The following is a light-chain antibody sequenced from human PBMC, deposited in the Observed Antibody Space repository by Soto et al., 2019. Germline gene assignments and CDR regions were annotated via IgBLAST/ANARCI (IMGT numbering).Light chain of an antibody. J-gene: IGLJ2*01. CDR2: EVT. Sequence: QSVLTQPPSASGSPGQSVTISCTGTSSDVGAFHYVSWYQQHPGKAPKLMIYEVTQRPSGVPDRFSGSKSGNTASLTVSGLQAEDEAEYYCSSFAGSNNFVFGGGTKLTVL. CDR1: SSDVGAFHY. V-gene: IGLV2-8*01. CDR3: SSFAGSNNFV.